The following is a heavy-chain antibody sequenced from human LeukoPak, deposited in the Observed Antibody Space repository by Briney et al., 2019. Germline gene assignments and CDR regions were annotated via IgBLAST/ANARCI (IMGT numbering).Heavy chain of an antibody. CDR1: GFSFRSYG. D-gene: IGHD5-24*01. CDR3: AKDRGDGYNLDY. CDR2: ISYDGSNK. V-gene: IGHV3-30*18. J-gene: IGHJ4*02. Sequence: GGSLRLSCAASGFSFRSYGMHWVRQAPGKGLEWVGVISYDGSNKDYADSVKGRFTISRDNSKNTLYLQMNSLRAEDTAVYYCAKDRGDGYNLDYWGQGTLVTVSS.